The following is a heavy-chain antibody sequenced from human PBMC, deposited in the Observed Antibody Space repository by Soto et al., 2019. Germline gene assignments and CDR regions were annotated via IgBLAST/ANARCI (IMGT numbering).Heavy chain of an antibody. D-gene: IGHD3-10*01. CDR2: IYYSGST. CDR3: ARFSRLSYYYGSGSYYTYDY. CDR1: GGSISSGGYY. Sequence: ASETLSLTCTVSGGSISSGGYYWSWIRQHPGKGLEWIGYIYYSGSTHYNPSLKSRVTISVDTSKNQFSLKLSSVTAADTAVYYYARFSRLSYYYGSGSYYTYDYWGQGTLVTVSS. J-gene: IGHJ4*02. V-gene: IGHV4-31*03.